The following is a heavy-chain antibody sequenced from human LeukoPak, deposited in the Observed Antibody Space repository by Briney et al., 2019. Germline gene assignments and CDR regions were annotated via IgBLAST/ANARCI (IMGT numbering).Heavy chain of an antibody. CDR3: ARDNWGPDH. D-gene: IGHD7-27*01. Sequence: GGSLRLSCAASQFTFGDYGMVWVRQAPGKGLEWVYGISWNGDENTYADSVKGRFTISREDAKNSLYLQMNSLRAEDTALYYCARDNWGPDHWGQGTLVTVSS. V-gene: IGHV3-20*04. J-gene: IGHJ4*02. CDR1: QFTFGDYG. CDR2: ISWNGDEN.